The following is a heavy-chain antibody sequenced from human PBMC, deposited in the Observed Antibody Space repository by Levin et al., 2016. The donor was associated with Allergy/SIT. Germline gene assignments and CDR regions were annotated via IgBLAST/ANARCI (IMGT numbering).Heavy chain of an antibody. CDR1: GYTLTELS. Sequence: ASVKVSCKVSGYTLTELSMHWVRQAPGKGLEWMGGFDPEDGETIYAQKFQGRVTMTEDTSTDTAYMELSSLRSEDTAVYYCATVRTVVPAANYYYYYMDVWGKGTTVTVSS. CDR2: FDPEDGET. CDR3: ATVRTVVPAANYYYYYMDV. V-gene: IGHV1-24*01. J-gene: IGHJ6*03. D-gene: IGHD2-2*01.